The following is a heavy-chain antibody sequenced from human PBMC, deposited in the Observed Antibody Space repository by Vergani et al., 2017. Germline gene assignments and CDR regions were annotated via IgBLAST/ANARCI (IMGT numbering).Heavy chain of an antibody. J-gene: IGHJ4*02. Sequence: QVQLQESGPGLVRPSETLSLTCTDSGGSLSGYYWNWIRQTPGEGLEWIGYVEDSGYFNYNPSLKTRVSMSSNTSNNRFSRMLGSVTVADTAVYYYARSIVSRNPPDYFDNWGQGTLVTVSS. CDR2: VEDSGYF. CDR3: ARSIVSRNPPDYFDN. D-gene: IGHD1-14*01. V-gene: IGHV4-59*01. CDR1: GGSLSGYY.